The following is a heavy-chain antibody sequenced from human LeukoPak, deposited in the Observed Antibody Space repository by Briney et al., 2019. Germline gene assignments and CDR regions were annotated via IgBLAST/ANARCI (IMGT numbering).Heavy chain of an antibody. CDR1: GGSFSGYY. D-gene: IGHD2-2*01. Sequence: SETLSLTCAVYGGSFSGYYWSWIRQPPGKGLEWIGEINHSGSTNYNPSLKSRVTISVDTSKNQFSLKLSSVTAADTAVYYCARKPDIVVVPAATEPFDPWGQGTLVTVSS. V-gene: IGHV4-34*01. CDR3: ARKPDIVVVPAATEPFDP. CDR2: INHSGST. J-gene: IGHJ5*02.